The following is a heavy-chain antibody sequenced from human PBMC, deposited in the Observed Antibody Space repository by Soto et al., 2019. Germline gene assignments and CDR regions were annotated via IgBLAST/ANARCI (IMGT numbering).Heavy chain of an antibody. D-gene: IGHD5-18*01. J-gene: IGHJ6*02. V-gene: IGHV1-18*01. CDR1: GYTFTSYG. CDR3: ARDLKYSYGQNYYYYGMDV. Sequence: ASVKVSCKASGYTFTSYGISWVRQAPGQGLEWMGWISAYNGNANYAQKLQGRVTMTTDTSTSTAYMELRSLRSDDTAVYYCARDLKYSYGQNYYYYGMDVWGQGTTVTVSS. CDR2: ISAYNGNA.